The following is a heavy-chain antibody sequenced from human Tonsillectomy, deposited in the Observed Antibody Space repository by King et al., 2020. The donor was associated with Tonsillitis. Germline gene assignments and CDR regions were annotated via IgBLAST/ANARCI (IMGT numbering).Heavy chain of an antibody. J-gene: IGHJ6*02. CDR1: GGSLSGHY. Sequence: VQLQQWGAGLLKPSETLSLTCAVYGGSLSGHYWSWIRQPPGKGLEWIGEINHSGTTHFNPSLKSRVTISVDTSKNQFSLRRNSVTAADPAVYYFAPGGTWPVHMDVWGQGTTVTVSS. V-gene: IGHV4-34*01. D-gene: IGHD1-26*01. CDR3: APGGTWPVHMDV. CDR2: INHSGTT.